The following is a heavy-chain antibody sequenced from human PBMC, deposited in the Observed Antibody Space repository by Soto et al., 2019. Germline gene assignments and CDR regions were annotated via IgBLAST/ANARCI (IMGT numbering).Heavy chain of an antibody. V-gene: IGHV3-43*01. Sequence: EVQLVESGGVVVKPGWSLRLSCAASGFTFNGYTMNWVRQAPGKGLEWVCLISSDGGRTYYADNVKGRFTISRDKTKNYLYLQMNRLRAEDTALYYCAKGIAALVSHGWVDVWGQGTPVTVSS. CDR1: GFTFNGYT. CDR3: AKGIAALVSHGWVDV. J-gene: IGHJ6*02. D-gene: IGHD6-6*01. CDR2: ISSDGGRT.